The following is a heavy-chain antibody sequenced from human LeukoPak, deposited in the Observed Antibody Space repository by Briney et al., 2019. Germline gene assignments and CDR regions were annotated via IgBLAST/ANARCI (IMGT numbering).Heavy chain of an antibody. Sequence: SETLSLTCTVSGGSISYHYWSWIRQSPGKGLEWIGSIYYSGSSNYNLSLKSRVTISVDTSKNQFSLKLTSVTAADTAVYYCAREKGYDDYVGGDYYYYYMDVWGKGTTVTISS. D-gene: IGHD4-17*01. CDR2: IYYSGSS. J-gene: IGHJ6*03. CDR1: GGSISYHY. V-gene: IGHV4-59*11. CDR3: AREKGYDDYVGGDYYYYYMDV.